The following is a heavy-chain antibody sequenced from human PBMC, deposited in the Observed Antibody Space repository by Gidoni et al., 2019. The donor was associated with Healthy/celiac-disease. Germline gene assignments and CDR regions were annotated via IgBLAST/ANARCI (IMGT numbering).Heavy chain of an antibody. CDR2: ISYDGSNK. V-gene: IGHV3-30-3*01. Sequence: QVQLVESGGGVVQPGRSLRLSCSASGFTFSSYAMHWVRQAPGKGLELLAVISYDGSNKYYADSVKGRFTISRDNSKNTLYLQMNSLRAEDTAVYYCARDQIFGVQLDTYNWFDPWGQGTLVTVSS. CDR1: GFTFSSYA. CDR3: ARDQIFGVQLDTYNWFDP. D-gene: IGHD1-1*01. J-gene: IGHJ5*02.